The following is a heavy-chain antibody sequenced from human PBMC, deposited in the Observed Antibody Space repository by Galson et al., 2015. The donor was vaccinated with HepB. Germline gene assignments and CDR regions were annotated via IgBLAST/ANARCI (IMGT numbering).Heavy chain of an antibody. CDR2: IKSKTDGGTT. J-gene: IGHJ4*02. CDR3: TTDSLGYCSSTSCYPPDYGDYVSNPHSIDY. CDR1: GFTFSNAW. V-gene: IGHV3-15*01. D-gene: IGHD2-2*01. Sequence: SLRLSCAASGFTFSNAWMSWVRQAPGKGLEWVGRIKSKTDGGTTDYAAPVKGRFTISRDDSKNTLYLQMNSLKTEDTAVYYCTTDSLGYCSSTSCYPPDYGDYVSNPHSIDYWGQGTLVTVSS.